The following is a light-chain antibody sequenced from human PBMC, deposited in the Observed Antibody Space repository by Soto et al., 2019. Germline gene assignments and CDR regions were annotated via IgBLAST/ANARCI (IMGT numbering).Light chain of an antibody. CDR1: QSLTTRY. CDR2: GAS. Sequence: IELTQSPSTLSSSPGERATLSCRASQSLTTRYLACYQHIPGQAPRLLIYGASSRATGIPDRFSGSGSGTDFTLTISGLEPEDFAVYYCQQYASSPETFGQGTNVDIK. V-gene: IGKV3-20*01. CDR3: QQYASSPET. J-gene: IGKJ1*01.